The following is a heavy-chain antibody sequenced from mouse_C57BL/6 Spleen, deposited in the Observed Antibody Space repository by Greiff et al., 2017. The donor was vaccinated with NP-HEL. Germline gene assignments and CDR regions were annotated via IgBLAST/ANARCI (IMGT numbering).Heavy chain of an antibody. CDR1: GFNITDDY. J-gene: IGHJ3*01. CDR3: TLPRAWFAY. V-gene: IGHV14-4*01. D-gene: IGHD5-5*01. Sequence: VQLQQSGAELVRPGASVKLSCTASGFNITDDYMHWVKQRPEQGLEWIGWIDPENGDTEYASKFQGKATITADTSSNTAYLQLSSLTSEDTAVYYCTLPRAWFAYWGQGTLVTVSA. CDR2: IDPENGDT.